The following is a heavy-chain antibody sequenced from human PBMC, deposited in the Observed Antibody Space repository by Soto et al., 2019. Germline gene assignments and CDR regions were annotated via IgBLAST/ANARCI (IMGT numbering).Heavy chain of an antibody. CDR3: ETMTSVGVARDYFDY. V-gene: IGHV4-38-2*01. CDR1: GYSISSGYY. D-gene: IGHD6-19*01. J-gene: IGHJ4*02. Sequence: PSETLSLTCAVSGYSISSGYYWVWIRQPPGKGLEWIGSMYHSGRAYYNPTLKSRVTISLETPKNQFSLRLSSVTAADTAVYHCETMTSVGVARDYFDYWGQGTPVT. CDR2: MYHSGRA.